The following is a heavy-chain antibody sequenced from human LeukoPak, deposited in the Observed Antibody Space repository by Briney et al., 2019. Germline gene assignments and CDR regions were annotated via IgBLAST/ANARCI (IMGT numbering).Heavy chain of an antibody. D-gene: IGHD2-15*01. CDR3: AKGAYCSGGSCGVYYYYYMDV. J-gene: IGHJ6*03. CDR1: GFTFSSYG. V-gene: IGHV3-23*01. CDR2: ISGGGGST. Sequence: PGGSLRLSCAASGFTFSSYGMHWVRQAPGKGLEWVSAISGGGGSTYYADSVKGRFTISRDNSKNTLYLQMNSLRAEDTAVYYCAKGAYCSGGSCGVYYYYYMDVWGKGTTVTVSS.